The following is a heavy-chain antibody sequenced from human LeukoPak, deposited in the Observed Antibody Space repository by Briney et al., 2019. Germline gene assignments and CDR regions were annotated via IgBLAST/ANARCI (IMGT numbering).Heavy chain of an antibody. J-gene: IGHJ4*02. Sequence: SGGSLRLSCAASGFTFSSYSMNWVRQAPGKGLEWVSYISSSSSTIYYADSVKGRFTISRDNAKNSLYLQMNSLRAEDTAVYYCAKMARYGSGSSYYFDYWGQGTLVTVSS. D-gene: IGHD3-10*01. CDR1: GFTFSSYS. CDR3: AKMARYGSGSSYYFDY. CDR2: ISSSSSTI. V-gene: IGHV3-48*01.